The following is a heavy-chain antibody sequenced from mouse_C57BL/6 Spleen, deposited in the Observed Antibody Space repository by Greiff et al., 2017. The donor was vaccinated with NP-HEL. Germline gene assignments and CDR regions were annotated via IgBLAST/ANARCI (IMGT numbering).Heavy chain of an antibody. CDR2: IHPNSGST. Sequence: QVQLQQPGAELVKPGASVKLSCKASGYTFTSYWMHWVKQRPGQGLEWIGMIHPNSGSTNYNEKFTSKATLTVDKSSSTAYMQLSSLTSEDTAVYYCARSNWALDYWGQGTTLTVSS. J-gene: IGHJ2*01. CDR3: ARSNWALDY. CDR1: GYTFTSYW. V-gene: IGHV1-64*01. D-gene: IGHD4-1*01.